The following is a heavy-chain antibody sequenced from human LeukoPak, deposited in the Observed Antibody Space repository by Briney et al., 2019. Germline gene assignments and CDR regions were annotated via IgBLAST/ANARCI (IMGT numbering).Heavy chain of an antibody. V-gene: IGHV4-4*07. CDR1: GGSISSYY. D-gene: IGHD4-17*01. J-gene: IGHJ3*02. CDR3: ARLDYGDYAFAFDI. CDR2: IYTSGST. Sequence: SETLSLTCTVSGGSISSYYWSWIRQPAGKGLEWIGRIYTSGSTNYNPSLKSRVTISVDKSKNQFSLKLSSLTAADTAVYYCARLDYGDYAFAFDIWGQGTMVTVSS.